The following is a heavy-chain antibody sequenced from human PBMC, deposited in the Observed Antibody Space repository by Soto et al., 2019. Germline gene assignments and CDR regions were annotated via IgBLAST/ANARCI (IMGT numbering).Heavy chain of an antibody. CDR2: LYADGST. V-gene: IGHV3-53*02. CDR3: ARTAEGDTPRTHWYFDL. Sequence: EVQLVESGGALIRPGGSLRLSCAASEFPINVTYLSWVRQAPGKGLEWLSVLYADGSTYYIDSVKGRFRISRDNSKNTLYLQMDNLRADDTAMYFCARTAEGDTPRTHWYFDLWGRGTPVTVSS. CDR1: EFPINVTY. D-gene: IGHD6-25*01. J-gene: IGHJ2*01.